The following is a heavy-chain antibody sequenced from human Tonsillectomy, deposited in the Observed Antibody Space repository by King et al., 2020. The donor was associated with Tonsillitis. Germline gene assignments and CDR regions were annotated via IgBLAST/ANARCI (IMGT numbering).Heavy chain of an antibody. CDR1: GGTFTTYA. J-gene: IGHJ4*02. Sequence: VQLVESGAEVKKPGSSVKVSCKASGGTFTTYAINWVRQAPGQGLEWMGGIIPIFGPANYAQNFQGRVTITADKSTSTAYMELSSLRSDDTAVYYCAGVTFMPYAYDSSDNYYLDDGGQGTLVTVSS. D-gene: IGHD3-22*01. V-gene: IGHV1-69*06. CDR3: AGVTFMPYAYDSSDNYYLDD. CDR2: IIPIFGPA.